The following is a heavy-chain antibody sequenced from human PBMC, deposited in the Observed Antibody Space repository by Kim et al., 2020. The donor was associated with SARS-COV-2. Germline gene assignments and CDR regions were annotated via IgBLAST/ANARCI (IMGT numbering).Heavy chain of an antibody. CDR1: GGTFSSYA. D-gene: IGHD5-12*01. CDR2: IIPIFGTA. V-gene: IGHV1-69*13. Sequence: SVKVSCKASGGTFSSYAISWVRQAPGQGLEWMGGIIPIFGTANYAQKFQGRVTITADESTSTAYMELSSLRSEDTAVYYCAREDSGYDLAAGWFDPWGQETLVTVSS. CDR3: AREDSGYDLAAGWFDP. J-gene: IGHJ5*02.